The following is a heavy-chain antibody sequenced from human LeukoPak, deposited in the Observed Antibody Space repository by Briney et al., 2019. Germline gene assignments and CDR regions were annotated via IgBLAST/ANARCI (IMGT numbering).Heavy chain of an antibody. CDR2: INHSGWT. J-gene: IGHJ3*02. CDR3: ARSLLWPTGASES. D-gene: IGHD2-8*02. CDR1: GVFFGGYY. V-gene: IGHV4-34*01. Sequence: PSETLSLTCAVYGVFFGGYYWTWLRQSPGKGLEWIGEINHSGWTNYNPSLESRVTISLDASRTQFSLKMNSLTAADTAVHFCARSLLWPTGASESWGQGRTVTVSS.